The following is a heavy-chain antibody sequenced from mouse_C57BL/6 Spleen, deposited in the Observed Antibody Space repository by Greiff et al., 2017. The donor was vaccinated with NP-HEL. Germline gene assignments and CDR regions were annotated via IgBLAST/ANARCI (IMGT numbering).Heavy chain of an antibody. CDR2: IYPGSGST. J-gene: IGHJ2*01. D-gene: IGHD3-2*02. CDR3: ARRGSGYFDY. Sequence: QVQLQQPGAELVKPGASVKMSCKASGYTFTSYWITWVKQRPGQGLEWIGEIYPGSGSTNYNEKFKSKATLTVDKSSSTAYMQLSSLTSEDSAVYYCARRGSGYFDYWGQGTTLTVSS. V-gene: IGHV1-55*01. CDR1: GYTFTSYW.